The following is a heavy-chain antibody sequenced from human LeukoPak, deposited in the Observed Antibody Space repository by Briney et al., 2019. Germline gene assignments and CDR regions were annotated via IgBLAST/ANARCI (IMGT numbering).Heavy chain of an antibody. CDR2: IYHSGST. CDR3: ARLRRSRLAEFDY. V-gene: IGHV4-38-2*02. Sequence: KPSETLSLTCTVSGYSISSGYYWGWIRQPPGKGLEWIGSIYHSGSTYYNPSLKSRVTISVDTSKNQFSLKLSSVTAADTAVYYCARLRRSRLAEFDYWGQGTLVTVSS. J-gene: IGHJ4*02. D-gene: IGHD3-3*02. CDR1: GYSISSGYY.